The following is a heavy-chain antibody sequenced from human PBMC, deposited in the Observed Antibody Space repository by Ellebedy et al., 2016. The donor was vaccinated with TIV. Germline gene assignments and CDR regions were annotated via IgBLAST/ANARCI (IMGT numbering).Heavy chain of an antibody. V-gene: IGHV4-39*02. CDR1: GGSISSSSYY. D-gene: IGHD1-26*01. CDR3: VRDPGLGSYRPFDY. Sequence: MPSETLSLTCTVSGGSISSSSYYWGWIRQPPGKGLEWIGSIYYSGSTYYNPSLKSRVTISVDTSKNQFSLQLKSVTPEDTAVYYCVRDPGLGSYRPFDYWGQGTLVTVSS. CDR2: IYYSGST. J-gene: IGHJ4*02.